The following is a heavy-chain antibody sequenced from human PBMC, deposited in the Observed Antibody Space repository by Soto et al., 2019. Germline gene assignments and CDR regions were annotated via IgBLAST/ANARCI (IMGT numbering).Heavy chain of an antibody. CDR2: IDSDGSTT. J-gene: IGHJ6*02. CDR3: ARPGYSNYGPGVDV. D-gene: IGHD4-4*01. CDR1: GFTFSVYW. V-gene: IGHV3-74*01. Sequence: EVQLVESGGGLVQPGGSLRLSCAASGFTFSVYWLHWVRQAPGKGLVWVSRIDSDGSTTSYADSVKGRFTISRDNAKSTLYLQMNSLIAEDTAVYYCARPGYSNYGPGVDVWGHGTTVTVSS.